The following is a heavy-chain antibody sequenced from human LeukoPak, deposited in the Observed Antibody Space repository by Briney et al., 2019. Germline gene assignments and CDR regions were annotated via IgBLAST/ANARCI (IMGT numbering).Heavy chain of an antibody. D-gene: IGHD6-13*01. J-gene: IGHJ4*02. CDR2: VYTGGST. CDR1: GFTVSSNY. Sequence: GSLRLSCAASGFTVSSNYMTWVRQAPGKGLEWVSVVYTGGSTYSADSVKGRFTISRDNSKNTLYLQMNSLRAEDTAVYYCARGLAAAGLYFDYWGQGTLVTVSS. CDR3: ARGLAAAGLYFDY. V-gene: IGHV3-53*01.